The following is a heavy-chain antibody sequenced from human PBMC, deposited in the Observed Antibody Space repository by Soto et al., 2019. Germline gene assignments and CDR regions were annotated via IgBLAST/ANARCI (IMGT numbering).Heavy chain of an antibody. CDR2: IYYSGST. CDR3: ARGSLGIVVVPAATSPYYYGMDG. V-gene: IGHV4-31*03. D-gene: IGHD2-2*01. CDR1: GGSISSGGYY. J-gene: IGHJ6*02. Sequence: SETLSLTCTVSGGSISSGGYYWSWIRQHPGKGLEWIGYIYYSGSTYYNPSLKSRVTISVDTSKNQFSLKLSSVTAADTAVYYCARGSLGIVVVPAATSPYYYGMDGWGQGTTVTVSS.